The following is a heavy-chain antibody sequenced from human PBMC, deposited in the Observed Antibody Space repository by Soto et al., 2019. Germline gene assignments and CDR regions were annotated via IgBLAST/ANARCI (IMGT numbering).Heavy chain of an antibody. CDR2: ITNSAYT. Sequence: NPGASLRHSCPDSGFTFSTFNMNWVRQAPGKGLEWVSSITNSAYTSYADSVKGRFTISRDNAKNSLYLQMNSLRAEDTAVYYCGLYDALFFDFWGQGALVTVS. V-gene: IGHV3-21*01. J-gene: IGHJ4*02. CDR1: GFTFSTFN. CDR3: GLYDALFFDF. D-gene: IGHD2-8*01.